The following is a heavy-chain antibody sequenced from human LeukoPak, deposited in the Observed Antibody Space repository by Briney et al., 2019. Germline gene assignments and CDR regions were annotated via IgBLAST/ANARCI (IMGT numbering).Heavy chain of an antibody. Sequence: GGSLRLSCAASGFTFSSYGMHWVRQAPGKGLEWVAVISYDGSNKYYADSVKGRFTISRDNSKNTLYLQMNSLRAEDTAVYYCAKDRTEIRGRSYFDYWGQGTLVTVS. CDR3: AKDRTEIRGRSYFDY. CDR2: ISYDGSNK. V-gene: IGHV3-30*18. CDR1: GFTFSSYG. J-gene: IGHJ4*02. D-gene: IGHD3-10*01.